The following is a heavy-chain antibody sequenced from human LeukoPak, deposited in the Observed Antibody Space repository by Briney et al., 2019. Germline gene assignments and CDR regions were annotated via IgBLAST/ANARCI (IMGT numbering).Heavy chain of an antibody. D-gene: IGHD6-25*01. CDR1: GFTFSSYA. Sequence: GGSLRLSCAASGFTFSSYAMHWVRQAPGKGLEWVAVISYDGSNKYYADSVKGRFTISRDNSKNTLYLQMNSLRAEDTAVYYCARTTGGTAARTLFDYWGQGTLVTVSS. V-gene: IGHV3-30*04. CDR2: ISYDGSNK. CDR3: ARTTGGTAARTLFDY. J-gene: IGHJ4*02.